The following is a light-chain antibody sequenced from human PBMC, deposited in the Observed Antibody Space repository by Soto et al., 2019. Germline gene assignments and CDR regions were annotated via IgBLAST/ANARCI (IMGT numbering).Light chain of an antibody. CDR1: QSVSNN. CDR3: QQYNNWFSIT. Sequence: EIVLTQSPGTLSLSPGERATLSCRASQSVSNNYLAWYQQKPGQAPRLLIYDASSRATGIPDRFSGSGSGTEFTLTISSLQSEDFAVYYCQQYNNWFSITFGQGTRLEIK. J-gene: IGKJ5*01. V-gene: IGKV3D-15*01. CDR2: DAS.